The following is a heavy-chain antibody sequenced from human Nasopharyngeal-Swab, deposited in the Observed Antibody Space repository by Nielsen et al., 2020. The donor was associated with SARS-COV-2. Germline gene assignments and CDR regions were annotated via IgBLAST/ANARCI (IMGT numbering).Heavy chain of an antibody. CDR3: AGGAGYYYYYMDV. J-gene: IGHJ6*03. V-gene: IGHV4-39*01. Sequence: SRQLPGKGLEWVGSIYYRGSTYHNPSLKSRVTISVDTSKNQFSLKLSSVTAADTAVYYCAGGAGYYYYYMDVWGKGTTVTVSS. D-gene: IGHD1-26*01. CDR2: IYYRGST.